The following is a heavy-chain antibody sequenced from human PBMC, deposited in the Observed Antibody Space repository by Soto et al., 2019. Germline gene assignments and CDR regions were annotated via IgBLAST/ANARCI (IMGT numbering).Heavy chain of an antibody. J-gene: IGHJ6*02. D-gene: IGHD3-10*01. CDR3: AREKNITMVRGKAYGMDV. CDR1: GYTFTGYY. Sequence: GASVKVSCKASGYTFTGYYMHWVRQAPGQGLEWMGWINPNSGGTNYAQKFQGWVTMTRDTSISTAYMELSRLRSDDTAVYYCAREKNITMVRGKAYGMDVWGQGTTVTVSS. CDR2: INPNSGGT. V-gene: IGHV1-2*04.